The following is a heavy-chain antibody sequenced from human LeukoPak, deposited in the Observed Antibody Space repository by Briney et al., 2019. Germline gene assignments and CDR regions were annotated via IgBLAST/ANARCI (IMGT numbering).Heavy chain of an antibody. Sequence: SETLSLTCAVYGRSFSGYYWSWIRQPPGKGLEWIGEINHSGSTNYNPSLKSRVTISVDTSKNQFSLKLSSVTAADTAVYYCARHIRRFDPWGQGTLVTVSS. J-gene: IGHJ5*02. CDR3: ARHIRRFDP. V-gene: IGHV4-34*01. CDR2: INHSGST. CDR1: GRSFSGYY.